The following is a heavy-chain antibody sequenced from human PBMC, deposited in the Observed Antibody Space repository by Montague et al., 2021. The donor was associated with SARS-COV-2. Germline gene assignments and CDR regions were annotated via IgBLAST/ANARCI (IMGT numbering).Heavy chain of an antibody. CDR3: AKDATIFWFGRGRGTFDN. CDR1: GFSFNNFA. CDR2: ISYEGSIQ. Sequence: SLRLSCAASGFSFNNFAMHWVRQAPGQGLEWVAVISYEGSIQYYADSVKGRFAISRDWSKNTLDLQMSSLRPEDTAVYYCAKDATIFWFGRGRGTFDNWGRGTLVAASS. V-gene: IGHV3-30*18. D-gene: IGHD3-10*01. J-gene: IGHJ4*02.